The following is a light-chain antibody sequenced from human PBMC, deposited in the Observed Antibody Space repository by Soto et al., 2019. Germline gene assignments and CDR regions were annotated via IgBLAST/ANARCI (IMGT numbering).Light chain of an antibody. CDR2: KAS. CDR1: QSINRW. CDR3: QNYYSYSWK. Sequence: DIQMTQSPSTLSASVGDIVTITCRASQSINRWLAWYQQKPGKAPNLLIYKASSLQIGVPSRFSGSGFGTDFTLTISSLQSDDFATYYCQNYYSYSWKFGQGTKVDIK. J-gene: IGKJ1*01. V-gene: IGKV1-5*03.